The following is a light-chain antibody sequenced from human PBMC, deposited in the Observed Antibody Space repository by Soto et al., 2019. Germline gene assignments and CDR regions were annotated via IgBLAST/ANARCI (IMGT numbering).Light chain of an antibody. J-gene: IGKJ3*01. V-gene: IGKV1-27*01. Sequence: DIQMTQSPSSLSASVGDRVSITCRASQGIRNDLAWYQQKPGRAPNLLIYAASTLQSGVPSRFSGSGSGTDFTLTISSLQPEDVATYYCQKYDSAPLTFGPGTTVDI. CDR1: QGIRND. CDR2: AAS. CDR3: QKYDSAPLT.